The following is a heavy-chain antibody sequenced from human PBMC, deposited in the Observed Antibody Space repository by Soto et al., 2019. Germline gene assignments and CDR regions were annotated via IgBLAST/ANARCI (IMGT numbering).Heavy chain of an antibody. J-gene: IGHJ6*02. CDR3: ARVPFEYCSGGSCYYYYGMDV. D-gene: IGHD2-15*01. CDR2: INPNSGGT. V-gene: IGHV1-2*04. CDR1: GYTFTGYY. Sequence: GASVKVSCKASGYTFTGYYMHWVRQAPGQGLEWMGWINPNSGGTNYAQKFQGWVTMTRDTSISTAYMELSRLRSDDTAVYYCARVPFEYCSGGSCYYYYGMDVWGQGTTVTVS.